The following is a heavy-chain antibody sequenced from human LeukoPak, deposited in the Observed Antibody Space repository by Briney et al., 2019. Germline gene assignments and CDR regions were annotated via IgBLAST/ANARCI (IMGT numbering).Heavy chain of an antibody. Sequence: GGSLRLSCAASGFTFSDYYMSWIRQAPGKGLEWVSYISSSGSTIYYADSVKGRFTISRDNAKNSLYLQMNSLRAEDTAVYYCARDRGYCSSTSCYRILYYYGMDVWGRGTTVTVSS. D-gene: IGHD2-2*01. CDR1: GFTFSDYY. J-gene: IGHJ6*02. CDR3: ARDRGYCSSTSCYRILYYYGMDV. V-gene: IGHV3-11*01. CDR2: ISSSGSTI.